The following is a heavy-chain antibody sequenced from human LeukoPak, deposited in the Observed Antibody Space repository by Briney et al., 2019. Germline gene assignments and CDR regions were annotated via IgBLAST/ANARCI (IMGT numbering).Heavy chain of an antibody. CDR3: AKDWQLKFDY. J-gene: IGHJ4*02. CDR2: ISYDGSNK. D-gene: IGHD6-6*01. V-gene: IGHV3-30*18. CDR1: GFTFSSYG. Sequence: GGSLRLSCAAYGFTFSSYGMHWVRQAPGKGLEWVAVISYDGSNKYYADSVTGRFTISRDNSKNTLYLQMNSLRAEDTAVYYCAKDWQLKFDYWGQGTLVTVSS.